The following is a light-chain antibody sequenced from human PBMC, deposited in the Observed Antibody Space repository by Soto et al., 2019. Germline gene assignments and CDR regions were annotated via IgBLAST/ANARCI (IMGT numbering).Light chain of an antibody. V-gene: IGLV2-14*01. CDR3: GSYTTSSTLI. CDR2: DVS. Sequence: QSALTQPASVSGSPGQSITISCSGTSIDVGGYNYVSWYQQHLGKAPKLMVYDVSNRPSGVSNRFSGSKSGNTASLTISGLQAEDEADYYCGSYTTSSTLIFGGGTKLTVL. J-gene: IGLJ2*01. CDR1: SIDVGGYNY.